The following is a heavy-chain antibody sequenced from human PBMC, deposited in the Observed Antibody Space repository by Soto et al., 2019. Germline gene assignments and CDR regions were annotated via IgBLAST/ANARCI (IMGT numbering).Heavy chain of an antibody. CDR2: MYYSGST. CDR3: ARGYRQSGYSSSWVFDY. D-gene: IGHD6-13*01. J-gene: IGHJ4*02. V-gene: IGHV4-31*03. Sequence: QVQLRESGPGLVKPSQTLSLTCTVSGGSINSGGYYWNWIRQHPGKGLEWIGYMYYSGSTYDNPSLRSGVSISADTSANHFSLKLSSVTAADTAVYFCARGYRQSGYSSSWVFDYWGQGTLVNVSS. CDR1: GGSINSGGYY.